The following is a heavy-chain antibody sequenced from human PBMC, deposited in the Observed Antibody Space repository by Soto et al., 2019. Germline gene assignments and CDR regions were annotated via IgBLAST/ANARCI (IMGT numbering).Heavy chain of an antibody. CDR2: IYYSGST. Sequence: QVQLQESGPGLVKPSQTLSLTCTVSGGSISSGGYYWSWIRQHPGKGLEWIGYIYYSGSTYYNPSLKGRVTISVDTSKNQFSLKLSSVTAADTAVYYCARDRGQGLYGDSAAGWFDPWGQGTLVTVSS. V-gene: IGHV4-31*03. D-gene: IGHD4-17*01. CDR3: ARDRGQGLYGDSAAGWFDP. J-gene: IGHJ5*02. CDR1: GGSISSGGYY.